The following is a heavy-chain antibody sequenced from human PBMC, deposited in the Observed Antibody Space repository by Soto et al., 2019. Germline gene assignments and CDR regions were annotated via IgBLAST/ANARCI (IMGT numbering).Heavy chain of an antibody. J-gene: IGHJ3*02. V-gene: IGHV3-30-3*01. CDR2: ISYDGSNK. CDR1: VFTFISYA. D-gene: IGHD3-22*01. Sequence: GCSLRFSCASSVFTFISYAMQWGRQAPGKGLEGGAVISYDGSNKYYADSVKGRFTISRDNSKNTLYLQMNSLRAQDTAVYYCARVPDYDSSGYHAFDIWGQGTRGTVS. CDR3: ARVPDYDSSGYHAFDI.